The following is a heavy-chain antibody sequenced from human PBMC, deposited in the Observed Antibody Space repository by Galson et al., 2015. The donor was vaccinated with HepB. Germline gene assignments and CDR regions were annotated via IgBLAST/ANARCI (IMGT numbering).Heavy chain of an antibody. V-gene: IGHV1-18*01. CDR1: GYTFTNYG. D-gene: IGHD3-22*01. J-gene: IGHJ2*01. Sequence: SVKVSCKASGYTFTNYGLSWVRQAPGQGLEWMGWISVYNGNTNYAQKLQGRVTMTTDTSTSTAYMELRSLRSDDTAVYYCARLYYYDSSGYYPYWYFDLWGRGTLVTVSS. CDR3: ARLYYYDSSGYYPYWYFDL. CDR2: ISVYNGNT.